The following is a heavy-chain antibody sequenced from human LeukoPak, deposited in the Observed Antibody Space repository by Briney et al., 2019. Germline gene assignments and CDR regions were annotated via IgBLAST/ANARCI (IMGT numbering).Heavy chain of an antibody. CDR2: IYYSGST. D-gene: IGHD3-10*01. CDR3: ARGRGEGRGISMVRGVRAPSYNWFDP. CDR1: GGSISSSSYF. V-gene: IGHV4-39*07. J-gene: IGHJ5*02. Sequence: PSETLSLTCTVSGGSISSSSYFWGWIRQPPGNGLEWIGSIYYSGSTYYNPSLKSRVRISVDTSKNQFSLKLSSVTAADTAVYYCARGRGEGRGISMVRGVRAPSYNWFDPWGHGTLVTVSS.